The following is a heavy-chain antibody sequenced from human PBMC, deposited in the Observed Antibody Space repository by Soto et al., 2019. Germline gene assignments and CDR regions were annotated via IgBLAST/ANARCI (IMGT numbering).Heavy chain of an antibody. D-gene: IGHD2-15*01. V-gene: IGHV4-39*01. Sequence: QLQLQESGPGLVKPSETLSLTCTVSGGSISSSSYYWGWIRQPPGKGLEWIGSIYYSGSTYYNPSLKSRVTISVDTSKNQFSLKLSSVTAADTAVYYCARLGSRCSGGSCYARYYYYMDVWGKGTTVTVSS. CDR3: ARLGSRCSGGSCYARYYYYMDV. CDR2: IYYSGST. CDR1: GGSISSSSYY. J-gene: IGHJ6*03.